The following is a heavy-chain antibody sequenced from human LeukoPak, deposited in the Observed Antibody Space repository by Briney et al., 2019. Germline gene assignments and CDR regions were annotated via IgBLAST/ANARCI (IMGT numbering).Heavy chain of an antibody. CDR2: INHSGST. Sequence: SETLSLTCAVYGGSFSGYYWSWIRQPPGKGLEWIGEINHSGSTNYNPSLKSRVTISVDTAKNQVSLKLSSVTAADTAVYYCARPSGSYRAEYFQHWGQGTLVTVSS. D-gene: IGHD1-26*01. CDR3: ARPSGSYRAEYFQH. CDR1: GGSFSGYY. V-gene: IGHV4-34*01. J-gene: IGHJ1*01.